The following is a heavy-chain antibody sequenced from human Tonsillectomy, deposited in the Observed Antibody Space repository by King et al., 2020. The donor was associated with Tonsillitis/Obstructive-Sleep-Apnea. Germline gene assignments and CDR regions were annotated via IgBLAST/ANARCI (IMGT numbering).Heavy chain of an antibody. CDR3: ARVARDYGDSYYMDV. V-gene: IGHV3-21*01. D-gene: IGHD4-17*01. J-gene: IGHJ6*03. CDR1: RFPFSRYS. CDR2: TSTSGSYI. Sequence: VQLVESGGGLVKPGGSLRLSCAASRFPFSRYSVNWVRQAPGKGLEWVSSTSTSGSYIYYADSVKGRFTISRDNAKNSLYLQMNSLRAEDTAVYYCARVARDYGDSYYMDVWGKGTTVTVSS.